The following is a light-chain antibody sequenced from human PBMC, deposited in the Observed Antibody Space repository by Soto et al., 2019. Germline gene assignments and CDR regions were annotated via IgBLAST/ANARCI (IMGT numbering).Light chain of an antibody. CDR3: QQYGSPPFT. J-gene: IGKJ3*01. CDR2: GAS. V-gene: IGKV3-20*01. CDR1: QSVSSTY. Sequence: EIVLTRSPGTLSLSPGERATLSCRASQSVSSTYLAWYQQKPGQAPKLLIYGASSRATGIPDRFSGSGSGTDFTLTISRLEPEDFAVFYCQQYGSPPFTFGPGTKVDIK.